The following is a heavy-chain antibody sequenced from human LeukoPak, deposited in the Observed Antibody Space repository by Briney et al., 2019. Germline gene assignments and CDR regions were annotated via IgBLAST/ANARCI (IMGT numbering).Heavy chain of an antibody. Sequence: SETLSLTCAVSRVSINTCCYYWTWIRQPPGKGLEWIGYKYYSGSTRYNSSLRSRLTISLDTSKNQFSLRLTSVTAADTAVYYCARGRSYGFDFDSWGQGTLVIVSS. V-gene: IGHV4-61*01. CDR1: RVSINTCCYY. CDR3: ARGRSYGFDFDS. CDR2: KYYSGST. J-gene: IGHJ4*02. D-gene: IGHD5-18*01.